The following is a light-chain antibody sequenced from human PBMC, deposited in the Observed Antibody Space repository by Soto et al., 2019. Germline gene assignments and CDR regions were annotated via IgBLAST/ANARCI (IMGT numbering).Light chain of an antibody. CDR3: QQYDNRPLHT. Sequence: DIQMTQSPSSLSASVGDIVTITCQASQDISNYLNWYQQKPGKAPKLLIYDASNLETGVPSRFSGSGSGTDFTFTISSLQPEDIATYYSQQYDNRPLHTFGQGTRLEI. V-gene: IGKV1-33*01. CDR2: DAS. J-gene: IGKJ2*01. CDR1: QDISNY.